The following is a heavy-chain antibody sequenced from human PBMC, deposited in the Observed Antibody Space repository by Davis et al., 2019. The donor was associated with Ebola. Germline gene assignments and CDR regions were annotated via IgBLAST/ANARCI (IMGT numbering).Heavy chain of an antibody. V-gene: IGHV1-2*02. CDR2: INPKSGAT. CDR1: GYTFIYYY. Sequence: ASVKVSCKAFGYTFIYYYINWVRQTPGQGLEWMGRINPKSGATTYPPRFQGRVTMTRDTSRGTAYMDLGSLKSDGTAVYYCARGSAANAPLDYWGQGTLVTVSS. D-gene: IGHD2-2*01. CDR3: ARGSAANAPLDY. J-gene: IGHJ4*02.